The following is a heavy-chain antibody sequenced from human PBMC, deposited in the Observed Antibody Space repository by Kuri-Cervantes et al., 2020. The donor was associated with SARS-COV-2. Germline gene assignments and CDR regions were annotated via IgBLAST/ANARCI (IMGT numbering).Heavy chain of an antibody. V-gene: IGHV4-38-2*02. CDR2: IYYSGST. CDR3: ARDSLDCSSTSCYYYYMDV. CDR1: GYSISSGYY. Sequence: GSLRLSCTVSGYSISSGYYWGWIRQPPGKGLEWIGSIYYSGSTYYNPSLKSRVTISVDTSKNQFSLKLSSVTAADTAVYYCARDSLDCSSTSCYYYYMDVWGKGTTVTVSS. J-gene: IGHJ6*03. D-gene: IGHD2-2*01.